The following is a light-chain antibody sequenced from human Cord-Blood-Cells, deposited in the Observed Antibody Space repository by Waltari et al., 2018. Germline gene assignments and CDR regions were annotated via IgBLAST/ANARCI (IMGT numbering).Light chain of an antibody. CDR1: QSVSSN. CDR3: QQYNNWPPT. Sequence: EIVMTQSPATLSVSPGERATLSCRASQSVSSNLAWYQQKPGQAPRLLIYGASTRATGIPARFSGSGSWTEFTLTISSLQSEDFAVYYCQQYNNWPPTFGGGTKVEIK. V-gene: IGKV3-15*01. CDR2: GAS. J-gene: IGKJ4*01.